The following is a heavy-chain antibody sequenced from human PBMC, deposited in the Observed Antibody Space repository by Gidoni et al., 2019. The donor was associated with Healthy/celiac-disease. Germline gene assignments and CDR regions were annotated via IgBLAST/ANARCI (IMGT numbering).Heavy chain of an antibody. Sequence: QVQLQQWGAGLLKPSETLSLTCAVYGGSFSGYYWSWIRQPPGKGLEWIGEINHSGSTNYNPSLKSRVTISVDTSKNQFSLKLSSVTAADTAVYYCAMGYSYGILRDYWGQGTLVTVSS. CDR1: GGSFSGYY. CDR2: INHSGST. D-gene: IGHD5-18*01. CDR3: AMGYSYGILRDY. J-gene: IGHJ4*02. V-gene: IGHV4-34*01.